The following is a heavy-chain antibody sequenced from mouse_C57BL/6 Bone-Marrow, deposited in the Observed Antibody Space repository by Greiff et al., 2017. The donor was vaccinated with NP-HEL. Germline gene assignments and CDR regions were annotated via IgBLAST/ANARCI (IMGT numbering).Heavy chain of an antibody. D-gene: IGHD2-1*01. CDR1: GVDFSRYW. J-gene: IGHJ3*01. CDR3: ASGNYDVLAY. Sequence: EASGVDFSRYWMSWVRRAPGKGLEWIGEINPDSSTINYAPSLKDKFIISRDNAKNTLYLQMGKVRSEDTALYYCASGNYDVLAYWGQGTLVTVSA. V-gene: IGHV4-1*01. CDR2: INPDSSTI.